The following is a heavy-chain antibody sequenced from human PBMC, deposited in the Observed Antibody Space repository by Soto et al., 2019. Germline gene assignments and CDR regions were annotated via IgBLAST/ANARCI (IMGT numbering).Heavy chain of an antibody. J-gene: IGHJ4*02. CDR3: VRDSYCSGGSCYRGYFDY. CDR1: GYTFTSYG. Sequence: QVQLVQSGAEVKKPGASVKVSCKASGYTFTSYGISWVRQAPGQGLEWMGWISAYNGNTNYAQKLQGRVTMTTDTSTSTAYMELRSLRSDDTAVYYCVRDSYCSGGSCYRGYFDYWGQGTLVTVSS. CDR2: ISAYNGNT. D-gene: IGHD2-15*01. V-gene: IGHV1-18*01.